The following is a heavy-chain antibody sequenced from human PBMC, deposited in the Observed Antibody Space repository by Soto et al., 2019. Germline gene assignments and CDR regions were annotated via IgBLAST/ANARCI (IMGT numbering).Heavy chain of an antibody. V-gene: IGHV1-2*02. CDR3: ARDLIGGYSYGSTTFDY. CDR1: GYTFTGYY. J-gene: IGHJ4*02. D-gene: IGHD5-18*01. Sequence: GASGKVSCKASGYTFTGYYMHWVRQAPGQGLEWMGWINPNSGGTNYAQKFQGRVTMTRDTSISTAYMELSRLRSDDTAVYYCARDLIGGYSYGSTTFDYWGQGTLVTVSS. CDR2: INPNSGGT.